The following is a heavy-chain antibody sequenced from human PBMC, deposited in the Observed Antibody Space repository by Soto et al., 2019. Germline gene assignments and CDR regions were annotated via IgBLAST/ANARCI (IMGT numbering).Heavy chain of an antibody. CDR2: MNPNSGNT. CDR3: ARGQGCSGGSCYSLWSNWFDP. V-gene: IGHV1-8*01. D-gene: IGHD2-15*01. Sequence: ASVKVSCKASGYTFTSYDINWVRQATGQGLEWMGWMNPNSGNTGYAQKFQGRVTMTRNTSISTAYMELSSLRSEDTAVYYCARGQGCSGGSCYSLWSNWFDPWGQGTVVTVSS. CDR1: GYTFTSYD. J-gene: IGHJ5*02.